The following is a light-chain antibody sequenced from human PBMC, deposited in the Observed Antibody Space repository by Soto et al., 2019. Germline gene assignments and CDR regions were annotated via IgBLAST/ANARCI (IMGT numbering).Light chain of an antibody. Sequence: QSVLTQPASLSGSPGQSITISCTGTSSDIGAYDYVSWFQQHPGKAPKLIIYEATKRPSGVSYRLSGSKSGNTASLTISGLQAEDEADYYCTSYTITSPYVFGTGTKVTVL. V-gene: IGLV2-14*01. J-gene: IGLJ1*01. CDR2: EAT. CDR1: SSDIGAYDY. CDR3: TSYTITSPYV.